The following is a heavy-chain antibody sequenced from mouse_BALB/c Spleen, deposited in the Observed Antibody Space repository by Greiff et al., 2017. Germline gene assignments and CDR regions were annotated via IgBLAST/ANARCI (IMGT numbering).Heavy chain of an antibody. J-gene: IGHJ4*01. Sequence: EVHLVESGGGLVQPGGSLKLSCAASGFTFSSYTMSWVRQTPEKRLEWVAYISSGGGSTYYPDTVKGRFTISRDNAKNTLYLQMSSLKSEDTAMYYCARDNYGNYVRAMDYWGQGTSVTVSS. CDR1: GFTFSSYT. D-gene: IGHD2-1*01. V-gene: IGHV5-12-1*01. CDR2: ISSGGGST. CDR3: ARDNYGNYVRAMDY.